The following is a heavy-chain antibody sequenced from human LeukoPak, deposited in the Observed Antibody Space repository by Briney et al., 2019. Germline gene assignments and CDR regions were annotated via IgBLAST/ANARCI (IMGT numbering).Heavy chain of an antibody. V-gene: IGHV4-59*12. CDR1: GGSISSYY. J-gene: IGHJ4*02. D-gene: IGHD7-27*01. Sequence: SETLSLTCTVSGGSISSYYWSWIRQPPGKGLEWIGYIYYSGSTNYNPSLKSRVTISVDTSKNQFSLKLSSVTAADTAVYYCAYDWGGFDYWGQGTLVTVSS. CDR3: AYDWGGFDY. CDR2: IYYSGST.